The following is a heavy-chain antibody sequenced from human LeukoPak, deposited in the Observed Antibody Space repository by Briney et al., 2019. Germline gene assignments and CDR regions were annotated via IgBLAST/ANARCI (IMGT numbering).Heavy chain of an antibody. V-gene: IGHV5-51*01. Sequence: GESLKISCEGFGFSFTSYWIAWVRQMPGKGLEWMGIIYPGDSDTRYSPSFQGQVTISADKSISTAYLQWSSLKASDTAMYYCARLGSEGSSWFDYWGQGTLVTVSS. D-gene: IGHD6-6*01. J-gene: IGHJ4*02. CDR2: IYPGDSDT. CDR3: ARLGSEGSSWFDY. CDR1: GFSFTSYW.